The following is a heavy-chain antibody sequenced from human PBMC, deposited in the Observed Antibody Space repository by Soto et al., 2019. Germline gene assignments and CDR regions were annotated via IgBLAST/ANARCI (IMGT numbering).Heavy chain of an antibody. CDR1: GGTFSSYA. CDR2: IIPIFGTA. CDR3: ARVAGGGGYRWFDP. D-gene: IGHD3-22*01. V-gene: IGHV1-69*06. J-gene: IGHJ5*02. Sequence: QVQLVQSGAEVKKPGSSVKVSCKASGGTFSSYAISWVRQAPGQGLEWMGGIIPIFGTANYAQKFQGKVTINADKSTSTAYMELSSLRSEDTAVYYCARVAGGGGYRWFDPWGQGTLVTVSS.